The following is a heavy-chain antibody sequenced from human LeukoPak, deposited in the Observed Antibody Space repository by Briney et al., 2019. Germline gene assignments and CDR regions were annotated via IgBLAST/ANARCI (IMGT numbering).Heavy chain of an antibody. CDR1: GFTFTNFA. CDR3: ATPRGRYYYNSSVYYSLDY. CDR2: ISYDGSNK. V-gene: IGHV3-30-3*01. J-gene: IGHJ4*02. Sequence: GGSLRLSCAASGFTFTNFAIHWVRQAPGKGLEWVAVISYDGSNKFYADSVKGRFTISRDNSKNTLYLQMNSLRVEDTAVYYCATPRGRYYYNSSVYYSLDYGGQGTLVTVP. D-gene: IGHD3-22*01.